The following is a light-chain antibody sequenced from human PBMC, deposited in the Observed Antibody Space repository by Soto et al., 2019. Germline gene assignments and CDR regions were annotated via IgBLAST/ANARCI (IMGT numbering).Light chain of an antibody. V-gene: IGKV3-11*01. J-gene: IGKJ5*01. CDR3: QQRSDWLT. Sequence: EIVLTQSPATLSLSPGERATLSCRASQSVSSYLAWYQQKPGQAPRLLIYDASNRATGIPARFSGSGSGTDCTLTISSLEPEDFAVYYCQQRSDWLTFGQGTRLEI. CDR2: DAS. CDR1: QSVSSY.